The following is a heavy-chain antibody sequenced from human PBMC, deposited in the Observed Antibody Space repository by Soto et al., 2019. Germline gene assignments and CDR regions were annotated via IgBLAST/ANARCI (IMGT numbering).Heavy chain of an antibody. J-gene: IGHJ5*02. CDR2: ISSSSSYI. V-gene: IGHV3-21*01. Sequence: PGGCLRRSGAASGFPFSSYSMNWVRQAPGKGLEWVSSISSSSSYIYYADSVKGRFTISRDNAKNSLYLQMNSLRAEDTAVYYCARAREHSGWPSNWFDPWGQGTLVTVSS. CDR1: GFPFSSYS. D-gene: IGHD6-19*01. CDR3: ARAREHSGWPSNWFDP.